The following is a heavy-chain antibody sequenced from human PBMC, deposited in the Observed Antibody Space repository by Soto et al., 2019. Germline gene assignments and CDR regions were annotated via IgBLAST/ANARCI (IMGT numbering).Heavy chain of an antibody. CDR2: IDPSDSYT. Sequence: PGESLKISCKSSGYSFTSYWISWVRQMPGKGLEWMGRIDPSDSYTNYSPSFQGHVTISADKSISTAYLQWSSLKASDTAMYYCARLALVSDYYYGMDVWGQGTTVTVSS. CDR3: ARLALVSDYYYGMDV. V-gene: IGHV5-10-1*01. CDR1: GYSFTSYW. D-gene: IGHD6-6*01. J-gene: IGHJ6*02.